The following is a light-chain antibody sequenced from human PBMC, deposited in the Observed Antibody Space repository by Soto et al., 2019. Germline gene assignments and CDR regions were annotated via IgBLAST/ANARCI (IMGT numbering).Light chain of an antibody. J-gene: IGKJ1*01. CDR3: QQYNSYSGT. CDR1: QSISIW. V-gene: IGKV1-5*01. CDR2: DAS. Sequence: DIQMTQSPSTLSASVGDRVTITCRASQSISIWLAWYQQKPGKAPKLLIYDASSLESGVPSRFSGSGSGTEFTLTISRLQPDDFAGYYCQQYNSYSGTFDQGTKVEIK.